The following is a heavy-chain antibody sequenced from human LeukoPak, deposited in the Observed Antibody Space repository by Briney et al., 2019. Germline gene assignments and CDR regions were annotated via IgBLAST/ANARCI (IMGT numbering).Heavy chain of an antibody. J-gene: IGHJ4*02. CDR3: ARLVGAPFLNYYYFDY. D-gene: IGHD1-26*01. CDR1: GGSFSGYY. Sequence: SETLSLTCAVYGGSFSGYYWSWIRQPAGKGLEWIGRIYTSGSTNYNPSLKSRVTISVDTSKNQFSLKLSSVTAADTAVYYCARLVGAPFLNYYYFDYWGQGTLVTVSS. V-gene: IGHV4-59*10. CDR2: IYTSGST.